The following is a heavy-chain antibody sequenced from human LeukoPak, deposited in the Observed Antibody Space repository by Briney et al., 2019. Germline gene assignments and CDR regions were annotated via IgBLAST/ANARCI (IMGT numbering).Heavy chain of an antibody. CDR1: GYTFTGYY. D-gene: IGHD1-7*01. CDR3: ARARRSRITGTTSPHFDY. CDR2: INPNSGGT. V-gene: IGHV1-2*02. Sequence: ASVKVSCKASGYTFTGYYMHWVRQAPGQGLEWMGWINPNSGGTNYAQKFQGRVTMTRDTSISTAYMELSSLRSEDTAVYYCARARRSRITGTTSPHFDYWGQGTLVTVSS. J-gene: IGHJ4*02.